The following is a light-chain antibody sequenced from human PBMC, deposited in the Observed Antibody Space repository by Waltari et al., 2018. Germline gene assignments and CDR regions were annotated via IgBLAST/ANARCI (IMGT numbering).Light chain of an antibody. J-gene: IGLJ1*01. Sequence: QSALTQPASVSGSPGQSITISCTGTSTDFGTSKVVPWYQQNPGKAPKLIVYEVSKRPLGVSRRFSGSKSGNTASLTISGLQAEDEADYHCCSYAGNSAPYVFGTGTRVTVL. CDR3: CSYAGNSAPYV. V-gene: IGLV2-23*02. CDR1: STDFGTSKV. CDR2: EVS.